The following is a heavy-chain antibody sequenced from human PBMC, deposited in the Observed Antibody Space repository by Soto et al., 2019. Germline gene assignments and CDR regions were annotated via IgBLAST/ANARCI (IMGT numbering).Heavy chain of an antibody. D-gene: IGHD5-12*01. CDR2: INSDGSSI. CDR1: GLSFSTW. CDR3: TRGASGYGNFDY. Sequence: EVQLVESGGGLVQPGGSLRLSCAASGLSFSTWMHWVRQAPGKGLVWVSRINSDGSSITYADSVKGRFIISRDNAKNTLYLQMNSLTAEDTAVYDCTRGASGYGNFDYWGQGVLVTVSS. V-gene: IGHV3-74*01. J-gene: IGHJ4*02.